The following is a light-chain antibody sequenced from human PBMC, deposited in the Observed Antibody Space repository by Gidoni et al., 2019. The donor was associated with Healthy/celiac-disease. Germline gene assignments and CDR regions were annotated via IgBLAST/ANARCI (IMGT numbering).Light chain of an antibody. CDR1: QDISNY. V-gene: IGKV1-33*01. J-gene: IGKJ2*01. CDR2: DAS. CDR3: QQYDNLPMYT. Sequence: DIQMTQSPSSLSASVGDRVTITCQASQDISNYLNLYQQKPGKAPKLLIYDASNLETGVPSRFSGSGSGTDFTFTISSLQPEDIATYYRQQYDNLPMYTFGQGTKLEIK.